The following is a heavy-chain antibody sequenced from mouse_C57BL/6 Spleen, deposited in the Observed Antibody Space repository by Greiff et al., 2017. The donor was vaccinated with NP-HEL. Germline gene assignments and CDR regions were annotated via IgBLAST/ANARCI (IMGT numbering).Heavy chain of an antibody. J-gene: IGHJ2*01. V-gene: IGHV1-26*01. D-gene: IGHD2-4*01. CDR3: ASLIYYDYDAGDYYFDY. CDR1: GYTFTDYY. CDR2: INPNNGGT. Sequence: VQLQQSGPELVKPGASVKISCKASGYTFTDYYMNWVKQSHGKSLEWIGDINPNNGGTSYNQKFKGKATLTVDKSSSTAYMELRSLTSEDSAVYYCASLIYYDYDAGDYYFDYWGQGTTLTVSS.